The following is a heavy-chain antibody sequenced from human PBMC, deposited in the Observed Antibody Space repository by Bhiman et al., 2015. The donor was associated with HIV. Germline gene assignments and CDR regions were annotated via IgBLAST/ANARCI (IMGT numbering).Heavy chain of an antibody. CDR1: GFTFSSYS. CDR3: ARDESQGAFDI. Sequence: EVHLVESGGGLVKPGGSLRLSCAASGFTFSSYSMNWVRQAPGKGLAWVSSISSSSRYINYADSVQGRFTISRDNAKNSLYLQMNSLRAEDTSVYYCARDESQGAFDIWGQGTMVTVSS. J-gene: IGHJ3*02. CDR2: ISSSSRYI. V-gene: IGHV3-21*01.